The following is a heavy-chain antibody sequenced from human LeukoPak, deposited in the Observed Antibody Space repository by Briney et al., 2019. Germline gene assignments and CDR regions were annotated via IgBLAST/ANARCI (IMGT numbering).Heavy chain of an antibody. CDR2: IRTNGSGI. J-gene: IGHJ4*02. Sequence: GGSLRLSCAASGFTFSSYGLHWVRQAPGKGLEWLSFIRTNGSGINYADSVKGRFTISKDTSRNTVYLQMNSLRAEDTAVYSSSRWYGDYPSYYLDYWGQGNLVTVSS. CDR3: SRWYGDYPSYYLDY. CDR1: GFTFSSYG. V-gene: IGHV3-30*02. D-gene: IGHD4-17*01.